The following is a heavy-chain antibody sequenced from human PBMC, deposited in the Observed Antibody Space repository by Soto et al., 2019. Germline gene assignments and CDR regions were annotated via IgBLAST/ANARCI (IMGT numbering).Heavy chain of an antibody. CDR1: GGSISSGDYY. V-gene: IGHV4-30-4*01. CDR3: ARDGLYCSSTSRYYYGMDV. Sequence: QVQLQESGPGLVLPSQTLSLTCTGSGGSISSGDYYWSWIRQPPGKGLEWIGYIYYSGRTYYNPSLKSRVAISGDPSNDPFCLKRSAVAAAYTAVYYCARDGLYCSSTSRYYYGMDVSVQGTTLTVSS. CDR2: IYYSGRT. J-gene: IGHJ6*02. D-gene: IGHD2-2*01.